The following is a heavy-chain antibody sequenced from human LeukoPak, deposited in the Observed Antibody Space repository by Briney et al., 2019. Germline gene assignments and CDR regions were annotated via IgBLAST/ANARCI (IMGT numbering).Heavy chain of an antibody. D-gene: IGHD3-22*01. Sequence: ASVKVSCRASGYTFTSYGISWVRQAPGQGLEWMGWISVYNGNTNYAQKLQGRVTMTTDTSTSTACMELRSLRSDDTAVYYCARDSHPIYDSSGYEAFDIWGQGTMVTVSS. CDR1: GYTFTSYG. CDR2: ISVYNGNT. CDR3: ARDSHPIYDSSGYEAFDI. V-gene: IGHV1-18*01. J-gene: IGHJ3*02.